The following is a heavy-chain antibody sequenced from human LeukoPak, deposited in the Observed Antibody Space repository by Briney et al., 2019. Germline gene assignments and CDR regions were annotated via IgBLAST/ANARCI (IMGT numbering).Heavy chain of an antibody. CDR1: GFTFSSYA. V-gene: IGHV3-23*01. CDR3: ARDGGGGTYANY. Sequence: PGGSLRLSCAASGFTFSSYAMSWVRQAPGKGLEWVSAISGSGGSTYYADSVKGRFTVSRDTSKNTLYLQMNSLRVEDTAVYYCARDGGGGTYANYWGQGTLVTVSS. D-gene: IGHD3-16*01. J-gene: IGHJ4*02. CDR2: ISGSGGST.